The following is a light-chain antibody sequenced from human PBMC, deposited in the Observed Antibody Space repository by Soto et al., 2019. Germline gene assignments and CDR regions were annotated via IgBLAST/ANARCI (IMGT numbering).Light chain of an antibody. CDR1: QSVLYSSNNKNY. CDR3: QQYYSIPMT. Sequence: DIVMTQSPDSLAVSLGERATINCKSSQSVLYSSNNKNYLAWYQQKPGQPPQLLIYWASTRGSGVPDRFSGSGSVTDFTLTISSLQAEDVAVYYCQQYYSIPMTFGQGTRLEIK. V-gene: IGKV4-1*01. J-gene: IGKJ5*01. CDR2: WAS.